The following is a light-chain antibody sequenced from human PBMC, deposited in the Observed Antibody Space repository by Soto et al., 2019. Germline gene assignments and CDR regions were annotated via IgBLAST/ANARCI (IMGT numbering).Light chain of an antibody. V-gene: IGKV3-15*01. Sequence: ETVLTQSPATLSVSPEERATLSCRASQSVSSNLAWYQQKPGQAPRLLIYTASTRATGIPARFSGSGSGTEFTLTISSLQSEDFAVYYCQQYNNWPPYTFGQGTKLEIK. J-gene: IGKJ2*01. CDR1: QSVSSN. CDR3: QQYNNWPPYT. CDR2: TAS.